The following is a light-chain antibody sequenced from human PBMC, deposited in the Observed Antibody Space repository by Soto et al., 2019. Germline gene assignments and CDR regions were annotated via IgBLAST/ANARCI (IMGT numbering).Light chain of an antibody. CDR3: QTWGTGIQIWV. CDR2: LNSDGSH. V-gene: IGLV4-69*01. CDR1: SGHSSYA. Sequence: QPVLTQSPSASASLGASVKLTCTLSSGHSSYAIAWHQQQPEKGPRYLMKLNSDGSHSKGDGIPDRFSGSSSGAERYLTISSLQSEDEADYYCQTWGTGIQIWVFGGGTKLTVL. J-gene: IGLJ3*02.